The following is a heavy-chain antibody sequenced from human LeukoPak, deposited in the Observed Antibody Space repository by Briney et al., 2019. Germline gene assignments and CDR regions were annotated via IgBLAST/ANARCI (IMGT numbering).Heavy chain of an antibody. Sequence: PSETLSLTCTVSDDSITIYYWSWIRQPAGKGLEWIGRIYTSGSTNYNPSLKSRVTMSVDTSKNQFSLKLSSVTAADTAVYYCARLGYCSSTSCSEDFDYWGQGTLVTVSS. CDR2: IYTSGST. J-gene: IGHJ4*02. D-gene: IGHD2-2*01. V-gene: IGHV4-4*07. CDR3: ARLGYCSSTSCSEDFDY. CDR1: DDSITIYY.